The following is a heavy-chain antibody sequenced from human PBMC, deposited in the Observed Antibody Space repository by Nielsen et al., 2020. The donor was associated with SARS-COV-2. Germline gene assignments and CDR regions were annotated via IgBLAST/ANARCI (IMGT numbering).Heavy chain of an antibody. CDR2: ISSSSSYI. CDR1: GFTFSSYS. D-gene: IGHD3-10*01. V-gene: IGHV3-21*04. CDR3: ARDWMVRGVGIYYYYGMDV. J-gene: IGHJ6*02. Sequence: GGSLRLSCAASGFTFSSYSMNWVRQAPGKGLEWVSSISSSSSYIYYADSVKGRFTISRDNAKNSLYLQMNSLRAEDTAVYYCARDWMVRGVGIYYYYGMDVWGQGTTVTVSS.